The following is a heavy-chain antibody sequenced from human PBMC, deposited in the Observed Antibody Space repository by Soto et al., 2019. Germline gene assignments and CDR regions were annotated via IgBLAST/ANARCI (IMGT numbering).Heavy chain of an antibody. D-gene: IGHD6-19*01. Sequence: QVQLVESGGGVVQPGRSLRLSCAASGFTFSSYGMHWVRQAPGKGLEWVAVIWYDGSNKYYADSVKGRFTISRDNSKNTLYLQMNSLRAEDTAVYYCAREEYSSGWYVTTSLLHLRNYYYGMDVWGQGTTVTVSS. CDR1: GFTFSSYG. CDR2: IWYDGSNK. J-gene: IGHJ6*02. V-gene: IGHV3-33*01. CDR3: AREEYSSGWYVTTSLLHLRNYYYGMDV.